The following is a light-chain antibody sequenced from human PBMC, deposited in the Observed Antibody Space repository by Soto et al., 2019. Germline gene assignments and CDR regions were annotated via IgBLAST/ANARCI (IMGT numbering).Light chain of an antibody. V-gene: IGLV7-43*01. Sequence: QAVVTQEPSLTVSPGGTVTLTCASSTGAVTSGYYPNWYQQKPGQAPRALIYSTSKKHSWTRARFSGSLLGGNAALTLSGVQPEDEYEYYCLIYDGGAQVFGGGTKLTVL. CDR3: LIYDGGAQV. CDR2: STS. CDR1: TGAVTSGYY. J-gene: IGLJ2*01.